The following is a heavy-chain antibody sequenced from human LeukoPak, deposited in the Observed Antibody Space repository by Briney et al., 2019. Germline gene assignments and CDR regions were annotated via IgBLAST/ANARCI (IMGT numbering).Heavy chain of an antibody. CDR2: ISGSGGNT. D-gene: IGHD6-6*01. J-gene: IGHJ4*02. CDR1: GFTFSSYG. CDR3: AKDTQIAPRPTYFHY. Sequence: GGSLRLSCVASGFTFSSYGMSWVRQAAGKGLEWVSGISGSGGNTYYADSVRGRFTISRDNSKSTLYLQMKSLRAGDTAVYYCAKDTQIAPRPTYFHYWGQGALVTVSS. V-gene: IGHV3-23*01.